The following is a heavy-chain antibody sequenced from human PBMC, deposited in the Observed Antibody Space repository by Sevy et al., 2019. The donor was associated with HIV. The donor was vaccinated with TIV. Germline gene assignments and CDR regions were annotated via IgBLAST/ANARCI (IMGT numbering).Heavy chain of an antibody. CDR1: GFTFSSYA. D-gene: IGHD2-2*02. V-gene: IGHV3-23*01. CDR3: AKGTLVVPTVIYYYYGMSV. Sequence: GGSLTLSCAASGFTFSSYAMSWVRQAPGKGLEWVSAISHSGDGTYYADSVKGRFTISRDNSKNTLYLEMNSLRVEDTAVYYCAKGTLVVPTVIYYYYGMSVWGQGTTVTVSS. CDR2: ISHSGDGT. J-gene: IGHJ6*02.